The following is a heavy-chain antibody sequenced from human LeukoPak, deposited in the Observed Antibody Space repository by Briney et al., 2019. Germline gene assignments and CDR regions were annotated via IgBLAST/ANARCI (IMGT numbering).Heavy chain of an antibody. CDR3: ARGGSSWYESVSYFDY. J-gene: IGHJ4*02. Sequence: SETLSLTCTVSGGSISSYYWSWIRQPPRKGLEWIGRIYTSGSTNYNPSLKSRVTMSVDTSKNQFSLKLSSVTAADTAVYYCARGGSSWYESVSYFDYWGQGTLVTVSS. CDR2: IYTSGST. V-gene: IGHV4-4*07. D-gene: IGHD6-13*01. CDR1: GGSISSYY.